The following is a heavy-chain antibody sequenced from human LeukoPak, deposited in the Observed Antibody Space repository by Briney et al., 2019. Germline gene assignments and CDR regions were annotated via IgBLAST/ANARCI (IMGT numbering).Heavy chain of an antibody. V-gene: IGHV4-59*01. CDR3: ARDAYYYDSSGYRYYYYGMDV. D-gene: IGHD3-22*01. Sequence: SETLSLTCTVSGGSISSYYWSWIRQPPGKGLEWIGNIYYSGSTNYNPSLKSRVTISVDTSKNQCSLKLSSVTAAGTAVYYCARDAYYYDSSGYRYYYYGMDVWGQGTTVTVSS. J-gene: IGHJ6*02. CDR1: GGSISSYY. CDR2: IYYSGST.